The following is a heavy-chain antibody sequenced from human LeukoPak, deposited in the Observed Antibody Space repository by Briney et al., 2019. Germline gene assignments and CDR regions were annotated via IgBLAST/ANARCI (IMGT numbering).Heavy chain of an antibody. CDR3: AREKALIDHYDFTGYDWEY. Sequence: SETLSLTCTVSGYSISTLANWGWIRQSPGKGLEWVASIYHGGSTYYNPSLRGRITISMDTSKNQISLKLTSVTAADTAVYYCAREKALIDHYDFTGYDWEYWGQGSLVIVSS. D-gene: IGHD3-22*01. CDR1: GYSISTLAN. CDR2: IYHGGST. V-gene: IGHV4-38-2*02. J-gene: IGHJ4*02.